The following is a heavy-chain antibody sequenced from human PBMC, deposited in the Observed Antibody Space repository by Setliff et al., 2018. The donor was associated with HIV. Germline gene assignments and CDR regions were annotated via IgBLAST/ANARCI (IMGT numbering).Heavy chain of an antibody. CDR1: GFTFSSSE. J-gene: IGHJ4*02. CDR2: ISSTYI. Sequence: GGSLRLSCAASGFTFSSSEMNWVRQAPGKGLEWVSYISSTYIYYADSVRGRFTISRDNAKKSLYLQMNSLRAEDTAVYYCARGEPTILVVPAAFFDYWGQGTLVTVSS. V-gene: IGHV3-48*03. CDR3: ARGEPTILVVPAAFFDY. D-gene: IGHD2-2*01.